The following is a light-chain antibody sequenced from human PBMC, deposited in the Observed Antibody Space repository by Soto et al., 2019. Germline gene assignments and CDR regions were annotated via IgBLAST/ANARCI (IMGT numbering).Light chain of an antibody. V-gene: IGKV3-20*01. CDR2: GAS. Sequence: EIVLTQSPGTLSLSPGERATLSCRASQSVRGNYLAWYQQKPGQAPRLLISGASSRASGIPDRFSGSGSGTDFTLTISGLQPGDSATYYCQQYNSYSPTFGQGTKVDIK. J-gene: IGKJ1*01. CDR1: QSVRGNY. CDR3: QQYNSYSPT.